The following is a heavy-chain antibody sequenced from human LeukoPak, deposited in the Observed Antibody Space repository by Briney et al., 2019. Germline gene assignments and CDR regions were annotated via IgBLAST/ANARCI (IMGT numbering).Heavy chain of an antibody. CDR1: GYTFTSYY. CDR2: ISPSGGST. Sequence: ASVKVSCKASGYTFTSYYMHWVRQAPGQGLEWMGIISPSGGSTSYAQKFQGRVTMTRDTSTSTVYMELSSLRSEDTAVYHCAREGVAVAGDYWGQGTLVTVSS. D-gene: IGHD6-19*01. CDR3: AREGVAVAGDY. J-gene: IGHJ4*02. V-gene: IGHV1-46*01.